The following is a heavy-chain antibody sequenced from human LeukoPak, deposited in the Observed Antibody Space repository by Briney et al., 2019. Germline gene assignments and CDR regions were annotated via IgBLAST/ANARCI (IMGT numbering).Heavy chain of an antibody. D-gene: IGHD3-10*01. CDR3: AKTPDYYGSGSSSYIDC. V-gene: IGHV3-23*01. Sequence: GGSLRLSCAASGFTFSSYAMSWVRQAPGKGLEWVSAISGSGGGTYYANSVKGRFTISRDNSRDTLYLQMNSLRAEDTGLYFCAKTPDYYGSGSSSYIDCWGQGTLVSVSS. CDR1: GFTFSSYA. CDR2: ISGSGGGT. J-gene: IGHJ4*02.